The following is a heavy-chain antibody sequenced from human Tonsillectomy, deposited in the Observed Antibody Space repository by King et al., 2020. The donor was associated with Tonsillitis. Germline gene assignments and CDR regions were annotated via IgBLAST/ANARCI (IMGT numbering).Heavy chain of an antibody. D-gene: IGHD1-26*01. CDR2: ISYDGRNK. J-gene: IGHJ4*02. CDR1: GFTFSSYG. V-gene: IGHV3-30*18. CDR3: AKDGGWRTPYSGSYSYYFEY. Sequence: VQLVESGGGVVQPGRSLRLSCAASGFTFSSYGMLWVRQARGKGLEWVAVISYDGRNKYYAGSVKGRFTISRDNSKNTLYLQLNSLRAEDTAVYYFAKDGGWRTPYSGSYSYYFEYWVQGTLVTVSS.